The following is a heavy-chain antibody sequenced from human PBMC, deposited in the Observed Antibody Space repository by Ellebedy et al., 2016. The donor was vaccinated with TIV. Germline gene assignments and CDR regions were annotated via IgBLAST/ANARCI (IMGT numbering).Heavy chain of an antibody. D-gene: IGHD6-13*01. V-gene: IGHV3-74*01. J-gene: IGHJ4*02. CDR1: GFTFSSYY. CDR3: ARDRSNIAATGRGVDY. CDR2: IDADGSSK. Sequence: GESLKISCAASGFTFSSYYMQWVRQVPGKGLEWVSRIDADGSSKTYADSVTGRFASSRDNAKNTLYLQMNGLRVEDTAVYYCARDRSNIAATGRGVDYWGQGTLVIVSS.